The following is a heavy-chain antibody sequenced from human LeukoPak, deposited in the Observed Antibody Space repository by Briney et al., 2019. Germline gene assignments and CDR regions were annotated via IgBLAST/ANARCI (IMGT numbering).Heavy chain of an antibody. CDR3: TTVCSGGSCFGNFDY. CDR1: GFTFSNAW. V-gene: IGHV3-15*01. J-gene: IGHJ4*02. Sequence: PGGSLRLSCAASGFTFSNAWMSWVRQAPGKGLEWVGRIKSKTDGGTTDYAAPVKGRFTISRVDSKNTLYLQMNSLKTEDTAVYYCTTVCSGGSCFGNFDYWGQGTLVTVSS. CDR2: IKSKTDGGTT. D-gene: IGHD2-15*01.